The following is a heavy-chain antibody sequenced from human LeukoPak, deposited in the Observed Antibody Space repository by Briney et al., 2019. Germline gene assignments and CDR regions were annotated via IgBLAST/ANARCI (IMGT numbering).Heavy chain of an antibody. CDR2: IYPGDSDT. J-gene: IGHJ3*02. Sequence: GESLKISCKASENSFTTSWIGWVRQMPGRGLEWMGIIYPGDSDTRYSPSFQGQVTISADKSISTAYLQWSSLKTSDTAMYYCANTRFKNLFDAFDIWGQGTMVTVPS. CDR1: ENSFTTSW. CDR3: ANTRFKNLFDAFDI. V-gene: IGHV5-51*01. D-gene: IGHD1-14*01.